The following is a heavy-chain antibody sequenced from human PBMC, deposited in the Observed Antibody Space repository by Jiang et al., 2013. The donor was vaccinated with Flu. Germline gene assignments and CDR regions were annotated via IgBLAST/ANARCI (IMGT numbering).Heavy chain of an antibody. CDR2: IYTSGST. D-gene: IGHD5/OR15-5a*01. J-gene: IGHJ4*02. Sequence: GLVKPSQTLSLTCTVSGGSISSGSYYWSWIRQPAGKGLEWIGRIYTSGSTNYNPSLKSRVTISVDTSKNQFSLKLSSVTAADTAVYYCARVARGVLYWGQGTLVTVSS. CDR1: GGSISSGSYY. V-gene: IGHV4-61*02. CDR3: ARVARGVLY.